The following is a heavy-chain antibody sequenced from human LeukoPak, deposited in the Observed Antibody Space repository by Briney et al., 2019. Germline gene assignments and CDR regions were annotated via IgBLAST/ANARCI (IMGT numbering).Heavy chain of an antibody. D-gene: IGHD3-3*01. CDR2: IWYDGSNK. V-gene: IGHV3-33*06. Sequence: QPGRSLRLSCAASGFTFSSYGMHWVRQTPGKGLEWVAVIWYDGSNKYYADSVKGRFTISRDNSKNTLYLQMNSLRAEDTAVYYCAKDQYYDFWSGYSWFDPWGQGTLVTVSS. CDR1: GFTFSSYG. J-gene: IGHJ5*02. CDR3: AKDQYYDFWSGYSWFDP.